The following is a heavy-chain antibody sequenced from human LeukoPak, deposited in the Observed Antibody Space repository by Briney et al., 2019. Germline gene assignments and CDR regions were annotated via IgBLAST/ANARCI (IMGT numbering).Heavy chain of an antibody. J-gene: IGHJ4*02. CDR1: GYTFTGYY. CDR3: ARSGYLHCSSTSCYTPTFDY. D-gene: IGHD2-2*02. CDR2: TNPNSGGT. Sequence: ASVKVSCKASGYTFTGYYMHWVRQAPGQGLEWMGWTNPNSGGTNYAQKFQGWVTMTRDTSISTAYMELSRLRSDDTAVYYCARSGYLHCSSTSCYTPTFDYWGQGTLVTVSS. V-gene: IGHV1-2*04.